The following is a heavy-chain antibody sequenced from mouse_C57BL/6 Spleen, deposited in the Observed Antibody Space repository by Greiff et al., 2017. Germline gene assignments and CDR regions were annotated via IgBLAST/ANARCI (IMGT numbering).Heavy chain of an antibody. Sequence: EVKVVESGGGLVKPGGSLKLSCAASGFTFSSYAMSWVRQTPEKRLEWVATISDGGSYTYYPDNVKGRFTISRDNAKNNLYLQMSHLKSEDTSMYYCARGGDGYLAWFAYWGQGTLVTVSA. V-gene: IGHV5-4*03. D-gene: IGHD2-3*01. CDR2: ISDGGSYT. CDR1: GFTFSSYA. J-gene: IGHJ3*01. CDR3: ARGGDGYLAWFAY.